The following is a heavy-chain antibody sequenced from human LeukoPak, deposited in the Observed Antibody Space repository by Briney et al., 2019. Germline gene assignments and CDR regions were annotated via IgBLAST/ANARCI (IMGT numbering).Heavy chain of an antibody. CDR1: GGSIGTYY. Sequence: KASETLSLTCTVSGGSIGTYYWTWIRKPPGKGLEWIGYIYDSGSTNYNPSLKSRVTISVDTSKNQFSLKLSSVTAADTAVYYCARGMVQLERRGWFDPWGQGTLVTVSS. D-gene: IGHD1-1*01. CDR3: ARGMVQLERRGWFDP. CDR2: IYDSGST. J-gene: IGHJ5*02. V-gene: IGHV4-59*01.